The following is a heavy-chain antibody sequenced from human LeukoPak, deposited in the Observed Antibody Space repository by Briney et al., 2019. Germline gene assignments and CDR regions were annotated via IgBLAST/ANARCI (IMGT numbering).Heavy chain of an antibody. V-gene: IGHV3-9*01. CDR1: GFTFDDYA. J-gene: IGHJ4*02. CDR3: AKAYSGSYYAYYFDY. CDR2: ISWNSGSI. Sequence: GGSLRLSCAASGFTFDDYAMHWVRPAPGKGLEWVSGISWNSGSIGYADSVKGRFTISRDNAKNSLYLQMNSLRAEDTAVYYCAKAYSGSYYAYYFDYWGQGTLVTVSS. D-gene: IGHD1-26*01.